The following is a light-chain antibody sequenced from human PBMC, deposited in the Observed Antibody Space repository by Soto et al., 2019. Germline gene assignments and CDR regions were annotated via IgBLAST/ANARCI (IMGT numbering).Light chain of an antibody. CDR1: SSVVGAHNF. CDR2: EVS. Sequence: QSALTQPASVSGSPGQSITTSCTGTSSVVGAHNFVSWYQQHPGKAPKLMIYEVSNRPSGFSDRFSGSKSGNTASLTISGLQAEDEADYYCNSYTNTAARVFGTGTKLTVL. CDR3: NSYTNTAARV. J-gene: IGLJ1*01. V-gene: IGLV2-14*01.